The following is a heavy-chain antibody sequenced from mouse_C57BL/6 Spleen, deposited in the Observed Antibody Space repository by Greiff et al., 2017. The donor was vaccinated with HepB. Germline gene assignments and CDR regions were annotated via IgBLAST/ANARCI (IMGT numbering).Heavy chain of an antibody. CDR2: IYPGSGST. CDR3: ARFFGSYYGSSYWYFDV. CDR1: GYTFTSYW. V-gene: IGHV1-55*01. J-gene: IGHJ1*03. D-gene: IGHD1-1*01. Sequence: QVQLQQPGAELVKPGASVKMSCKASGYTFTSYWITWVKQRPGQGLEWIGDIYPGSGSTNYNEKFKSKATLTVDTSSSTAYMQLSSLTSEDSAVYYCARFFGSYYGSSYWYFDVWGTGTTVTVSS.